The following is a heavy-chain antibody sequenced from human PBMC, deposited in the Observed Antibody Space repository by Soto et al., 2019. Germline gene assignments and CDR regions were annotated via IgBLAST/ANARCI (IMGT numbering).Heavy chain of an antibody. J-gene: IGHJ4*02. CDR2: IRSKAYGGTT. CDR1: GFTFGDYA. Sequence: PGGSLRLSCTASGFTFGDYAMSWVRQAPGKGLEWVGFIRSKAYGGTTEYAASVKGRFTISRDDSKSIAYLQMNSLKTEDTAVYYCTSSHSGYYCVPDYWGQGTLVTV. CDR3: TSSHSGYYCVPDY. D-gene: IGHD3-22*01. V-gene: IGHV3-49*04.